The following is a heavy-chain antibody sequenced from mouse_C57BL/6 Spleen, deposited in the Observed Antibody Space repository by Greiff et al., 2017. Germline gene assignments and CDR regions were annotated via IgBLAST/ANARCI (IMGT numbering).Heavy chain of an antibody. J-gene: IGHJ4*01. CDR3: ARTDYDEGYYAMDY. V-gene: IGHV1-55*01. Sequence: VQLQQPGAELVKPGASVKMSCKASGYTFTSYWITWVKQRPGQGLEWIGDIYPGSGSTNYNEKFKSKATLTVDTSSSTAYMQLSSLTSEDSAVYYCARTDYDEGYYAMDYWGQGTSVTVSS. D-gene: IGHD2-4*01. CDR2: IYPGSGST. CDR1: GYTFTSYW.